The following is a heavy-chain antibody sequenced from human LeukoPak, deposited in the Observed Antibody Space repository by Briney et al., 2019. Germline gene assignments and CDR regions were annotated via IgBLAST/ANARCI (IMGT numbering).Heavy chain of an antibody. CDR3: AKDSAATKAAADDVSAY. CDR1: GFTFGDYA. J-gene: IGHJ4*02. CDR2: ISGSGGST. V-gene: IGHV3-23*01. Sequence: PGGSLRLSCTASGFTFGDYAMSWVRQAPGKGLEWVSAISGSGGSTYYADSVKGRFTISGDNSKNTLYLQMNSLRAEDTAVYYCAKDSAATKAAADDVSAYWGQGTLVTVSS. D-gene: IGHD6-13*01.